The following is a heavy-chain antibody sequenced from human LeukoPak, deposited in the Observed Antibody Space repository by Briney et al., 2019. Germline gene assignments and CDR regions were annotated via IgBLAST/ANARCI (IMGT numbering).Heavy chain of an antibody. D-gene: IGHD6-19*01. V-gene: IGHV3-21*01. Sequence: GGSLRLSCAASGFTFSSYSMNWVRQAPGKGLEWVSSISSSSSYIYYADSVKGRFTISRDNAKNSLYLQMNSLRAEDTAIYYCARDLGSYSSGWYMGFDYWGQGTLVTVSS. CDR3: ARDLGSYSSGWYMGFDY. J-gene: IGHJ4*02. CDR2: ISSSSSYI. CDR1: GFTFSSYS.